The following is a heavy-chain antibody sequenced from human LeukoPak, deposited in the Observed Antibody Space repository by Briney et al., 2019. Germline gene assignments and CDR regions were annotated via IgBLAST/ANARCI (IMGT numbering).Heavy chain of an antibody. CDR1: GGSISGYY. D-gene: IGHD5-18*01. J-gene: IGHJ5*02. CDR2: ISCNSGST. Sequence: PSETLSLTCTVSGGSISGYYCSWIRQPPGKGLEWIGYISCNSGSTNYNPSLKSRVSISADTSKNQCSLKLSSVTTADTAVYYCASGYSYVPAWGQGTLVTVSS. V-gene: IGHV4-59*01. CDR3: ASGYSYVPA.